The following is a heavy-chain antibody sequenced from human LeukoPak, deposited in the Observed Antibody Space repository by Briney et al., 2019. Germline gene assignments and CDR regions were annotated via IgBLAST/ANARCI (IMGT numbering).Heavy chain of an antibody. CDR2: ISAYNGNT. D-gene: IGHD4-17*01. J-gene: IGHJ4*02. CDR1: GYTFTSYG. Sequence: GASVKVSCKASGYTFTSYGISWVRQAPGQGLEWMGWISAYNGNTNYAQKLQGRVTMTTDTSTSTAYMELRSLRSDDTAVYYCARVYPSPTTVTTGDYWGQGTLVTVSS. V-gene: IGHV1-18*01. CDR3: ARVYPSPTTVTTGDY.